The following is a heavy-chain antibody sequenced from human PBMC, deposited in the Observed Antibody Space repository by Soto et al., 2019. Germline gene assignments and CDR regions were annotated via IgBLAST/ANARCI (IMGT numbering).Heavy chain of an antibody. J-gene: IGHJ4*02. D-gene: IGHD3-22*01. CDR2: IYYSGST. V-gene: IGHV4-30-4*01. Sequence: SETLSLTCTVSGGSISSGDYYWSWIRQPPGKGLEWIGYIYYSGSTYYNPSLKSRVTISVDTSKNQFSLKLSSVTAADTAVYYCARGHRNDYDSSGYPKTPFDYWGQGTLVTVSS. CDR3: ARGHRNDYDSSGYPKTPFDY. CDR1: GGSISSGDYY.